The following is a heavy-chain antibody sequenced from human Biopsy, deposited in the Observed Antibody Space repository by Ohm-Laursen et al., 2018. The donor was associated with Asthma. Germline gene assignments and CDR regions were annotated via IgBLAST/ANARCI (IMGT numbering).Heavy chain of an antibody. Sequence: SSVKVSCKASGGSFSNFAFSWVRQAPGHGLEWMGTILTKFDITSYAEKFQGRVTITADKSTSTTYMKLSRLRSEDTAVYYCARSYDTDSYPVLVLDYWGQGTLVTVSS. CDR2: ILTKFDIT. CDR1: GGSFSNFA. J-gene: IGHJ4*02. D-gene: IGHD3-22*01. CDR3: ARSYDTDSYPVLVLDY. V-gene: IGHV1-69*04.